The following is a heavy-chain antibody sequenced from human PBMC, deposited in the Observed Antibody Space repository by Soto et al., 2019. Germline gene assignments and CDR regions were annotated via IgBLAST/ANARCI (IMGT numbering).Heavy chain of an antibody. J-gene: IGHJ6*02. Sequence: QVQLQESGPGLVKPSETLSLTCAVSGGPITTTTWWAWVRLPPGKGLEWIGELHHDGTTNYNPSLERRIAMSLDKSHNHFSLKLTSVTAADTAIYYCATQTISYTWGVWGRGTTVTVSS. V-gene: IGHV4-4*02. CDR2: LHHDGTT. CDR1: GGPITTTTW. D-gene: IGHD3-16*01. CDR3: ATQTISYTWGV.